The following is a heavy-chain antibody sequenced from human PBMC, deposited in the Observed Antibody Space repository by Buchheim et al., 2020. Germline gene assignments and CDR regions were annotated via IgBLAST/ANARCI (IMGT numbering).Heavy chain of an antibody. V-gene: IGHV1-69*04. CDR2: IIPILGIA. D-gene: IGHD5-24*01. CDR1: GGTFSSYA. CDR3: ASYGYNYEWFDP. J-gene: IGHJ5*02. Sequence: QVQLVQSGAEVKKPGSSVKFSCKASGGTFSSYAISWVRQAPGQGLEWMGRIIPILGIANYAQKFQGRVTITAAKSTSTPYMELSSLRSEDTAVYYCASYGYNYEWFDPWGQGTL.